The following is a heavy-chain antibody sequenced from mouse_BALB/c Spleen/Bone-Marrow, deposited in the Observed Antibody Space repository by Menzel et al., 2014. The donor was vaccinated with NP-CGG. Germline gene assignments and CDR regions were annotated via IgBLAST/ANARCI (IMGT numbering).Heavy chain of an antibody. V-gene: IGHV1-80*01. J-gene: IGHJ2*01. CDR1: GYVFSTYW. CDR3: ARGGISVDY. Sequence: VQLQQSGAELVRPGSSVKISCESSGYVFSTYWINWVKQRPGQGLEWIGQIYPGDGDTDYNGEFKDKATLTADKSSNTAYMQLSSLTSEDSAVYFCARGGISVDYWGQGTTLTVSS. CDR2: IYPGDGDT.